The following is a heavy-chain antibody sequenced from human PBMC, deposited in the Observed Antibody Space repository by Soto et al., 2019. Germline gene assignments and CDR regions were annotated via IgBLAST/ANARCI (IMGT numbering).Heavy chain of an antibody. CDR1: GGSISSYY. CDR2: IYYSGST. Sequence: SETLSLTCTVSGGSISSYYWSWIRQPPGKGLEWIGYIYYSGSTNYNPSLKSRVTISVDTSKNQFSLKLSSVTAADTAVYYCARGLGYCTNGVCYLDYYYYMDVWGKGTTVTVSS. D-gene: IGHD2-8*01. V-gene: IGHV4-59*08. J-gene: IGHJ6*03. CDR3: ARGLGYCTNGVCYLDYYYYMDV.